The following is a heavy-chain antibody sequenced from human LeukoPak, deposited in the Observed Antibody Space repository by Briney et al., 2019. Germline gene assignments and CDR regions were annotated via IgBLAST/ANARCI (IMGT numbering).Heavy chain of an antibody. CDR1: GGSISSSSYY. CDR2: IYYSGST. CDR3: GSYYDYVWGSYCAY. D-gene: IGHD3-16*01. Sequence: SETLSLTCTVSGGSISSSSYYWGWIRQPPGKGLEWIGSIYYSGSTYYNLSLKSRVTISVDTSKNQFSLKLSSVTAADTAVYYCGSYYDYVWGSYCAYWGQGTLVTVSS. V-gene: IGHV4-39*01. J-gene: IGHJ4*02.